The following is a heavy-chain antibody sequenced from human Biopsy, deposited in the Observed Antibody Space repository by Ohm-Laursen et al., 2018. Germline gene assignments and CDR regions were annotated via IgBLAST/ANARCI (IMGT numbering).Heavy chain of an antibody. Sequence: SSVKVSCKSSGGTFSSYVISWVRQAPGQGLEWMGRIIPTLDTPTYAPDFQGRVTFTADKSTGTAHLDLSRLRSEDTAIYYCAGGAAKGNPYDHWGQGTLVTVSS. D-gene: IGHD3-10*01. V-gene: IGHV1-69*04. CDR3: AGGAAKGNPYDH. CDR2: IIPTLDTP. CDR1: GGTFSSYV. J-gene: IGHJ5*02.